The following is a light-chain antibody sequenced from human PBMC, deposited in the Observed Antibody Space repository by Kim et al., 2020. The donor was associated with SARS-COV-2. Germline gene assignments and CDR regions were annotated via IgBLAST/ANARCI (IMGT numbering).Light chain of an antibody. CDR2: DAS. Sequence: EIVLTQSPATLSLSPGERATLSCRASQSVSSYLAWYQQKPGQAPRLLIYDASNRATGIPARFSGSGSGTDFTLTISSLEPEGFAVYYCQQRSNWYTFGQGTKLEI. V-gene: IGKV3-11*01. CDR1: QSVSSY. J-gene: IGKJ2*01. CDR3: QQRSNWYT.